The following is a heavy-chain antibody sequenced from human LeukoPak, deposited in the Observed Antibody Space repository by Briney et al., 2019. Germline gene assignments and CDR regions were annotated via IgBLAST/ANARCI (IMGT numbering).Heavy chain of an antibody. V-gene: IGHV3-13*01. CDR2: IGTAGDT. CDR1: GFTFSSYD. CDR3: ARHLSGITGYTYGRGIDY. J-gene: IGHJ4*02. Sequence: GGSLRLSCAASGFTFSSYDMHWVRQATGKGLEWVSAIGTAGDTYYPGSVKGRFTISRENAKNSLYLQMNSLRAGDTAVYYCARHLSGITGYTYGRGIDYWGQGTPVTVSS. D-gene: IGHD5-18*01.